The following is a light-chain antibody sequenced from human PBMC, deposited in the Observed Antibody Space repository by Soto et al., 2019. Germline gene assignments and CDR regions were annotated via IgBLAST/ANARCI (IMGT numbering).Light chain of an antibody. CDR2: GAS. V-gene: IGKV3-20*01. CDR3: QQYGSAPRT. CDR1: QSVSSSY. J-gene: IGKJ1*01. Sequence: EIVLTQSPGTLSLSPGERATLSCRASQSVSSSYLAWYQQKPGQAPRLLIYGASSRVTGIPDRFSGSGSGTDFTLTIRRLEPEDFAVYYCQQYGSAPRTFGQGTKVEIK.